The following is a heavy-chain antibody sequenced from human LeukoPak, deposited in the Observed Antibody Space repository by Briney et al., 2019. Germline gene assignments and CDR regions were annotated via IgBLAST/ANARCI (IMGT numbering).Heavy chain of an antibody. CDR3: ARQLGYCSSTSCYADKVDY. V-gene: IGHV4-39*01. CDR1: GGSISSSSYY. CDR2: IYYSGST. J-gene: IGHJ4*02. D-gene: IGHD2-2*01. Sequence: SEILSLTCTVSGGSISSSSYYWGWIRQPPGKGLERIGSIYYSGSTYYNPSLKSRVTISVDTSKNQFSLKLSSVTDADTAVYYCARQLGYCSSTSCYADKVDYWGQGTLVTASS.